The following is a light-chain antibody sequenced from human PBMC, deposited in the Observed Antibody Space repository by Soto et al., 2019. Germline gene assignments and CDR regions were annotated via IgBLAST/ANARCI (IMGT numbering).Light chain of an antibody. V-gene: IGLV2-14*03. Sequence: QSALTQPASVSGSPGQSITISCTGTSSDVGAYNHVSWYQQHPGKVPKVMIYEVNNRPSGVSNRFSASKSGNTASLTISGLKAEDEATYYCSSFTSGGTWVFGGGTKVTVL. J-gene: IGLJ3*02. CDR3: SSFTSGGTWV. CDR2: EVN. CDR1: SSDVGAYNH.